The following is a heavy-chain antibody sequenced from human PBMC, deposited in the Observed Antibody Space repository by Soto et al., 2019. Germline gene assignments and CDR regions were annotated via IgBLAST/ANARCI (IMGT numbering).Heavy chain of an antibody. D-gene: IGHD3-10*01. CDR2: IWYDGHKQ. Sequence: QVQLVESGGGVVQPEKSLRLSCAASGFIFSNYGMHWARQGPGKGLEWVAVIWYDGHKQYYADSVKGRFIISRDNSKNTVYLQMNSLRAEDTAVYYCARERAVDYYHWFDPWGQGTLVTVSS. V-gene: IGHV3-33*01. CDR1: GFIFSNYG. CDR3: ARERAVDYYHWFDP. J-gene: IGHJ5*02.